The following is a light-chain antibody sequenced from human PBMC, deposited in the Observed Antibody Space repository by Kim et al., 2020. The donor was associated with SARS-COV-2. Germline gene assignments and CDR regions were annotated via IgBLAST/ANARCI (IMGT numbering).Light chain of an antibody. CDR3: AAWDDSLNVL. J-gene: IGLJ3*02. V-gene: IGLV1-44*01. CDR2: SNN. Sequence: ELTQPPSASGTPGQRVTISCSGSSSNIGSNTVNWYQQLPGTAPKLLIYSNNQRPSGVPDRFSGSKSGTSASLAISGLQSEDEADYYCAAWDDSLNVLFGGGTQLTVL. CDR1: SSNIGSNT.